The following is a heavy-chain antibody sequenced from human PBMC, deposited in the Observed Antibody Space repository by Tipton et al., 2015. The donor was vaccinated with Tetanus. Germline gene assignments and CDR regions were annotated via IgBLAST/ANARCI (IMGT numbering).Heavy chain of an antibody. CDR2: ISAHNGDT. CDR1: GYTFSNYG. Sequence: QVQLVQSGAEVKKPGASVKVSCKTSGYTFSNYGVSWVRQAPGRGLEWMGWISAHNGDTSTAQNLQGRVTMTTDTSTSTASMEVRSLTYDDTAVYYCGRASGYHYGSGSYYSGEDYWGQGTLVTVSS. J-gene: IGHJ4*02. CDR3: GRASGYHYGSGSYYSGEDY. V-gene: IGHV1-18*01. D-gene: IGHD3-10*01.